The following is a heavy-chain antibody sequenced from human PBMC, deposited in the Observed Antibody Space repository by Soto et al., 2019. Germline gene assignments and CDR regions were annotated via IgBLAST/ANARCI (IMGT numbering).Heavy chain of an antibody. V-gene: IGHV1-69*06. CDR3: ARGVYGSGNYYTGPSAFDI. D-gene: IGHD3-10*01. CDR2: TIPVFNTA. Sequence: QVQLEQSGAEVKKPGSSVKVSCKASGGTLSDHGVAWLRQAPGQGLEWMGGTIPVFNTAKYAQKFQGRVTVTSDKFKNIAYMELSILSSEDTAFYFCARGVYGSGNYYTGPSAFDIWGQGTMVIVSS. CDR1: GGTLSDHG. J-gene: IGHJ3*02.